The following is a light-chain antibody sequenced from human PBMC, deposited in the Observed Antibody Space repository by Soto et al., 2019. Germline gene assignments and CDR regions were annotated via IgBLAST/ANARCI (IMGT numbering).Light chain of an antibody. CDR1: QSVSSSY. CDR3: KQYGSSPTWT. CDR2: GAS. J-gene: IGKJ1*01. Sequence: EIVLTQSPGTLSLSPGERATLSCRASQSVSSSYLAWYQQKPGQAPRLLIYGASSRAPGIPDRFSGSGSGKDFTLTISRLEPEDFAVYYCKQYGSSPTWTFGQGTKVEIK. V-gene: IGKV3-20*01.